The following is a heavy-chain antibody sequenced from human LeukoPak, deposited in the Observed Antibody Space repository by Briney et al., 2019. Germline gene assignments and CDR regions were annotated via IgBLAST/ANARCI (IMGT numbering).Heavy chain of an antibody. V-gene: IGHV3-74*01. CDR1: GVTFSNVW. CDR3: ASIRESDI. J-gene: IGHJ3*02. D-gene: IGHD2-21*01. CDR2: INSAGSST. Sequence: GGSLRLSCAVSGVTFSNVWMHWVRQAPGQGLVWVSRINSAGSSTVYADPVKGGFSISRDNTHNMLYLHMNSLIAEGTAVYYSASIRESDIWGQGTMVTVSS.